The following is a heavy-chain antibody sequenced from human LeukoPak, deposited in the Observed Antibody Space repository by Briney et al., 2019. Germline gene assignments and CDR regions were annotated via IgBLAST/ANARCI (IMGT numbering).Heavy chain of an antibody. V-gene: IGHV1-2*02. CDR1: GYTFTGYY. J-gene: IGHJ4*02. Sequence: GASVKVSCKASGYTFTGYYMHWVRQAPGQGLEWMGWINPNSGGTNYAQKFQGMVTMTRDTSISTAYMELSRLRSDDTAVYYCARGDTPLAGGHFDYWGQGTLVTVSS. D-gene: IGHD5-18*01. CDR2: INPNSGGT. CDR3: ARGDTPLAGGHFDY.